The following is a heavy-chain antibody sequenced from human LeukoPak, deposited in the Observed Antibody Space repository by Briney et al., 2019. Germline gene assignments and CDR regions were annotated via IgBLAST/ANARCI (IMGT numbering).Heavy chain of an antibody. D-gene: IGHD6-19*01. CDR3: ARVIAVAGYYFDY. Sequence: SETLSLTCTVSGGSISSYYWSWIRQPPGKGLEWIGYIYYSGSTNYNPSLKSRVTISVDTSKNQFSLKLSSVTAADTAVYYCARVIAVAGYYFDYWGQGTLVTVSS. CDR2: IYYSGST. V-gene: IGHV4-59*01. CDR1: GGSISSYY. J-gene: IGHJ4*02.